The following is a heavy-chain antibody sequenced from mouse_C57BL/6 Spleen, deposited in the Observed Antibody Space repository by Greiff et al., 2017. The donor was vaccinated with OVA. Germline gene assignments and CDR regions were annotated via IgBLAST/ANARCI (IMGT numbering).Heavy chain of an antibody. CDR2: IFPGSGST. D-gene: IGHD1-1*01. V-gene: IGHV1-75*01. Sequence: VQLQQSGPELVKPGASVKISCKASGYTFTDYYINWVKQRPGQGLEWIGWIFPGSGSTYYNEKFKGKATLTVDKSSSTAYMLLSSLTSEDSAVYFCAREGTITTVVAFDYWGQGTTLTVSS. CDR3: AREGTITTVVAFDY. CDR1: GYTFTDYY. J-gene: IGHJ2*01.